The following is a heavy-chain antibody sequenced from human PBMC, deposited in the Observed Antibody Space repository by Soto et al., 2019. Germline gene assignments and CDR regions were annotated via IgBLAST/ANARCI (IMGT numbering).Heavy chain of an antibody. D-gene: IGHD3-10*01. Sequence: QVQLVQSGAEVKKPGSSVKVSCRASGGPFSSNSISWVRQAPGQGLEWMGRIIPILGIPNYAQKFQGRVTMTADKSTSTAYMELSSLRSDDTAVYYCASQYYYGSGTYSSWFDPWGQGTLVTVSS. V-gene: IGHV1-69*02. J-gene: IGHJ5*02. CDR2: IIPILGIP. CDR1: GGPFSSNS. CDR3: ASQYYYGSGTYSSWFDP.